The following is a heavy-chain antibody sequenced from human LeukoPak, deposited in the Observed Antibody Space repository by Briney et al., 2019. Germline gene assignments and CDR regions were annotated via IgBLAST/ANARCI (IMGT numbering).Heavy chain of an antibody. V-gene: IGHV4-39*07. CDR2: IYYGGST. CDR3: ARATGWEPGRYFDY. J-gene: IGHJ4*02. Sequence: SETLSLTCPVSGDSISSSSDFWGWIRQPPGKGLEWIGSIYYGGSTNYNPSLKSRVTISVDTSKNQFSLKLSSVTAADTAVYYCARATGWEPGRYFDYWGQGTLVTVSS. D-gene: IGHD1-26*01. CDR1: GDSISSSSDF.